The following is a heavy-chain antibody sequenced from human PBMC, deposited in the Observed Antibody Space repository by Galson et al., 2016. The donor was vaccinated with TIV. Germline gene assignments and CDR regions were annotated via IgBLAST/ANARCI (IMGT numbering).Heavy chain of an antibody. Sequence: SLRLSCAASGFTFSSYAMSWVRQAPGEGPEWVSAISAGGGNEYYADSVKGRFTISRDNSQNTLYLQMNSLRAEDSAVYYCAKATNWNYLYYFDYWGQGALVTVSS. CDR1: GFTFSSYA. CDR3: AKATNWNYLYYFDY. D-gene: IGHD1-7*01. V-gene: IGHV3-23*01. J-gene: IGHJ4*02. CDR2: ISAGGGNE.